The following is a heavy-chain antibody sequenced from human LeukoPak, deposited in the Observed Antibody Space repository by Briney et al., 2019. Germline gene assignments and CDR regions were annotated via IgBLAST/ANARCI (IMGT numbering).Heavy chain of an antibody. CDR1: GGSISSYY. D-gene: IGHD3-22*01. CDR3: AGTYYYDSSGYYYVDY. J-gene: IGHJ4*02. Sequence: SETLSLTCTVPGGSISSYYWSWIRQPAGKGLEWIGRIYTSGSTNYNPSLKSRVTMSVDTSKNQFSLKLSSVTTADTAVYYCAGTYYYDSSGYYYVDYWGQGTLVTVSS. CDR2: IYTSGST. V-gene: IGHV4-4*07.